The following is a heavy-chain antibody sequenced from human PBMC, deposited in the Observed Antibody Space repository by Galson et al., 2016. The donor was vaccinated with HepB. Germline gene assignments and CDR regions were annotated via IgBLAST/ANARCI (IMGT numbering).Heavy chain of an antibody. CDR1: GYTFTRHF. CDR2: VNPSGGST. V-gene: IGHV1-46*01. CDR3: AREGGHSGHDLSLPPYYFDS. J-gene: IGHJ4*02. Sequence: SVKVSCKAFGYTFTRHFIHWVRQAPGQGLEWMGIVNPSGGSTTYAQKFQGRVSMTRDSSTSTVYMELRSLRSEDTAVYYCAREGGHSGHDLSLPPYYFDSWGQGTLVTVSS. D-gene: IGHD5-12*01.